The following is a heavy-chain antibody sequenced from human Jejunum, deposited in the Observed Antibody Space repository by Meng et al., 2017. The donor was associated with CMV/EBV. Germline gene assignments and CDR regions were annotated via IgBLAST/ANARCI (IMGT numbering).Heavy chain of an antibody. Sequence: QGHLREWGPGLVKSSETLSLTCFVSAGSISGYYWSWIRQPAGKGLEWIGRIYTSGSTHYNPSLKSRLTMSVDLSNNQISLKLRSVTAADTAVYYCARESGSYYWFDPWGQGTLVTVSS. V-gene: IGHV4-4*07. CDR1: AGSISGYY. J-gene: IGHJ5*02. D-gene: IGHD1-26*01. CDR3: ARESGSYYWFDP. CDR2: IYTSGST.